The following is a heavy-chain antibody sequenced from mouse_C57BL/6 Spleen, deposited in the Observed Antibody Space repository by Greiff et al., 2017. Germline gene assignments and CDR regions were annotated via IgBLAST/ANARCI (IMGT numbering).Heavy chain of an antibody. CDR3: ARWYYGSSHLFDY. J-gene: IGHJ2*01. CDR2: IYPGSGST. D-gene: IGHD1-1*01. V-gene: IGHV1-55*01. CDR1: GYTFTSYW. Sequence: QVQLQQPGAELVKPGASVKMSCKASGYTFTSYWITWVKQRPGQGLEWIGDIYPGSGSTNYNEKFKSKATLTVDTSSSTAYMQLSSLTSEDSAVYYGARWYYGSSHLFDYWGQGTTLTVSS.